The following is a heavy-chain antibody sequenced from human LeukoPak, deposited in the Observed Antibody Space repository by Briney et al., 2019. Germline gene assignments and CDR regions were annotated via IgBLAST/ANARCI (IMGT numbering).Heavy chain of an antibody. Sequence: ASVKVSCKASGYTFSAYYMHWVRQAPGQGLEWMGWINPKSGDTNYAQKFQGRVTMTRDTSISTAYMELSRLRSDDTAIYYCATEGQEGDWDNLDYRGQGTLVTVSS. D-gene: IGHD3/OR15-3a*01. J-gene: IGHJ4*02. CDR2: INPKSGDT. V-gene: IGHV1-2*02. CDR1: GYTFSAYY. CDR3: ATEGQEGDWDNLDY.